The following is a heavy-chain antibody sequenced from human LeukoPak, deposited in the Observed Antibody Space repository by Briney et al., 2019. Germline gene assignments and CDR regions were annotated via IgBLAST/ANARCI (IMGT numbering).Heavy chain of an antibody. CDR1: GGTFISYA. CDR2: IIPIFGTA. D-gene: IGHD3-22*01. J-gene: IGHJ4*02. CDR3: ASDSGSIDY. Sequence: GASVKVSCKASGGTFISYAIGWARQAPGRGLEWMGGIIPIFGTANYAQKFQGRVTITADESTSTAYMELSSLRSEDTAVYYCASDSGSIDYWGQGTLVTVSS. V-gene: IGHV1-69*13.